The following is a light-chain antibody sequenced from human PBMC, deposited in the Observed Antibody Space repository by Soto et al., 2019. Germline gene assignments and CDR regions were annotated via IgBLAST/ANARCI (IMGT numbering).Light chain of an antibody. CDR2: DVS. J-gene: IGLJ1*01. CDR3: SSYTTSNTRQLV. V-gene: IGLV2-14*03. Sequence: QSALTQPASVSGSPGQSITISCTGTSSDVGGYNYVSWYQHHPGKAPKFMIYDVSNRPSGVSNRFSGSKSGNTASLTISGLQAEDEADYYCSSYTTSNTRQLVFGTGTKVTVL. CDR1: SSDVGGYNY.